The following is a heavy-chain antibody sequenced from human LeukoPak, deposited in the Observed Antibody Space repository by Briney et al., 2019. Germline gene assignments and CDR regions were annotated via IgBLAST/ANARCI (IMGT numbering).Heavy chain of an antibody. CDR2: MNPNSGNT. CDR1: GYTFTSYD. D-gene: IGHD1-26*01. CDR3: ANPSGSYLRFAFDM. Sequence: GASVKVSCKASGYTFTSYDINWVRQATGQGLEWMGWMNPNSGNTGYAQKFQGRVTMTRNTSISTAYMELSSLRAEDTAVYYCANPSGSYLRFAFDMWGQGTMVTVSS. V-gene: IGHV1-8*01. J-gene: IGHJ3*02.